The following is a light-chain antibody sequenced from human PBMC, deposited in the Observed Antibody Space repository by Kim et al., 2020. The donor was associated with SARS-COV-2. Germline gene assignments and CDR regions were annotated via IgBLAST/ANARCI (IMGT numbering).Light chain of an antibody. V-gene: IGLV1-47*01. Sequence: QSVLTQPPSASGTPGQRVTISCSGSNSNIGNNHVYWYQQFPGTAPKLLIYKSDQRPSGVPERFSGSKSGTSTSLAISGLRSEDEADYYCALWDDSLSAWVFRGGTTLSVL. CDR2: KSD. J-gene: IGLJ3*02. CDR3: ALWDDSLSAWV. CDR1: NSNIGNNH.